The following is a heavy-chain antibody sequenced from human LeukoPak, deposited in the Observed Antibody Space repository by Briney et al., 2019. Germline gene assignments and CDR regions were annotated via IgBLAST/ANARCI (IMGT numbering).Heavy chain of an antibody. Sequence: SETLSLTCTVSGGSISNYYWSWIRQPPGKGLEWIGYIYYSGSTNYNPSLKSRVTISVDTSKNQFSLKLSSVTAADTAVYYCASLPGYWGQGTLVTVSS. CDR1: GGSISNYY. J-gene: IGHJ4*02. CDR2: IYYSGST. CDR3: ASLPGY. V-gene: IGHV4-59*01.